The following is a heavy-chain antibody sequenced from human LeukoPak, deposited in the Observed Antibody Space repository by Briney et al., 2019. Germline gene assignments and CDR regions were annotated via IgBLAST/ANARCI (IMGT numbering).Heavy chain of an antibody. J-gene: IGHJ4*02. CDR3: ARDPLWFGELLPYYFDY. Sequence: GGSLRLSCAASGFTFSSYGVHWVRQAPGKGLEWVAVIWYDGSNKYYADSVKGRFTISRDNSKNTLYLQMNSLRAEDTAVYYCARDPLWFGELLPYYFDYWGQGTLVTVSS. V-gene: IGHV3-33*01. CDR1: GFTFSSYG. D-gene: IGHD3-10*01. CDR2: IWYDGSNK.